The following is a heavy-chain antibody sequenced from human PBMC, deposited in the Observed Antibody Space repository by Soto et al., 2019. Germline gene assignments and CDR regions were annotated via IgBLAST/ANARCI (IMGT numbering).Heavy chain of an antibody. CDR2: IYYSGST. Sequence: PSETPAPTWPVPGGSHSNGGYYLSWARQHPGNGLEWIGYIYYSGSTYYNPSLKSRVTISVDTSKNQFSLKLSSVTAADTAVYYCARERRFSRLGPVYYGLDVWGQGTMVTVSS. V-gene: IGHV4-31*02. J-gene: IGHJ6*02. CDR1: GGSHSNGGYY. CDR3: ARERRFSRLGPVYYGLDV. D-gene: IGHD6-19*01.